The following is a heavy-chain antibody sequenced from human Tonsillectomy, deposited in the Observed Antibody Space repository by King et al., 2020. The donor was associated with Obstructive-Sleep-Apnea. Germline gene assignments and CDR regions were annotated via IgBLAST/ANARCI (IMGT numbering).Heavy chain of an antibody. CDR1: GGSISTSSYY. D-gene: IGHD1-26*01. CDR3: ARHMVGTPDY. J-gene: IGHJ4*02. V-gene: IGHV4-39*01. CDR2: IYYSGCT. Sequence: VQLQESGPGLVKPSETLSLTCTVSGGSISTSSYYWGWIRQPPGKGLEWIGSIYYSGCTYYNPSLKSRVTISVDTSKNPLSLNLSSVSAADTAVFYCARHMVGTPDYWGQGTLVTVSS.